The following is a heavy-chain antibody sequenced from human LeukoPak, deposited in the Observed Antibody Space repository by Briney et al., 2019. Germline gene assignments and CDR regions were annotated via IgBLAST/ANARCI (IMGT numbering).Heavy chain of an antibody. J-gene: IGHJ6*03. D-gene: IGHD7-27*01. CDR1: GGSISSYY. CDR2: IYTSGST. Sequence: PETLSLTCTVSGGSISSYYWSWIRQPAGKGLEWIGRIYTSGSTNYNPSLKSRVTMSVDTSKNQFPLKLSSVTAADTAVYYCARGGTGTNYYYYYMDVWGKGTTVTVSS. CDR3: ARGGTGTNYYYYYMDV. V-gene: IGHV4-4*07.